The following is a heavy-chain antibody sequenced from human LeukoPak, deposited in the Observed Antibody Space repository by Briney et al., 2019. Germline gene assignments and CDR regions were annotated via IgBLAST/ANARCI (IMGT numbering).Heavy chain of an antibody. CDR3: AKRYSGYDFIDY. CDR1: GFTFSSYS. D-gene: IGHD5-12*01. J-gene: IGHJ4*02. CDR2: ISGSGGST. V-gene: IGHV3-23*01. Sequence: GGSLRLSCAASGFTFSSYSMNWVRQAPGKGLEWVSAISGSGGSTYYADSVKGRFTISRDNSKNTLYLQMNSLRAEDTAVYYCAKRYSGYDFIDYWGQGTLVTVSS.